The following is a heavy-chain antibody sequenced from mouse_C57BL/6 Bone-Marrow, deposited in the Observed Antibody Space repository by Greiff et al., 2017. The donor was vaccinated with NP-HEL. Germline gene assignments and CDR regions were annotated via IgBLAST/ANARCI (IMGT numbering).Heavy chain of an antibody. Sequence: VQLKQSGAELVRPGASVKLSCTASGFNIKDDYMHWVKQRPEQGLEWIGWIDPENGDTEYASKFQGKATITADTSSNTAYLQLSSLTSEDTAVYYCTTFHAMDYWGQGTSVTVSS. J-gene: IGHJ4*01. CDR3: TTFHAMDY. V-gene: IGHV14-4*01. CDR2: IDPENGDT. CDR1: GFNIKDDY.